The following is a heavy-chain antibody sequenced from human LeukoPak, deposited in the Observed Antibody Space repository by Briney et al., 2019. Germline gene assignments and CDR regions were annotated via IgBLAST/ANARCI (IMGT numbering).Heavy chain of an antibody. D-gene: IGHD5-24*01. J-gene: IGHJ4*02. CDR1: GVSVSGYH. Sequence: GGSLRLSCAASGVSVSGYHMSWVRQAPGKELEWVSVTYAGGSTYYADSVKGRFTISRDNSKNTVYLQMNSLRPEDTAVYFCARGGDAYNPFDYWGQGTLVTVSS. CDR3: ARGGDAYNPFDY. CDR2: TYAGGST. V-gene: IGHV3-66*02.